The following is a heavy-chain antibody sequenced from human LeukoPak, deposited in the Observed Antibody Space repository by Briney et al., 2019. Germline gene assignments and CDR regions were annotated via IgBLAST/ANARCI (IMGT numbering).Heavy chain of an antibody. D-gene: IGHD3-22*01. J-gene: IGHJ5*02. CDR3: ATIPYYYDSSGYP. Sequence: PSETLSLTCTVSGGSISSYYWSWIRQPPGKGLEWIGYIYYSGSTNYNPSLKSRVTISVDTSKNQFSLKLSSVTAADTAVYYCATIPYYYDSSGYPWGQGTLVTVSS. CDR2: IYYSGST. CDR1: GGSISSYY. V-gene: IGHV4-59*08.